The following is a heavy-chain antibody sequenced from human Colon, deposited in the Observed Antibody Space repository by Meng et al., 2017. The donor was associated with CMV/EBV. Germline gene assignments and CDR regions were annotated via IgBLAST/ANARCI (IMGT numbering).Heavy chain of an antibody. V-gene: IGHV5-51*01. Sequence: GESLKISCKASGYTFAKYWIGWVRQMPGKGLEWMGVIYPGDSDTRYSPSFQGQVTFSADKSISTAYLQWHSLKASDTAMYYCARHGGSGTCYNFFDYWGQGTLVTVSS. D-gene: IGHD3-10*01. CDR2: IYPGDSDT. CDR3: ARHGGSGTCYNFFDY. J-gene: IGHJ4*02. CDR1: GYTFAKYW.